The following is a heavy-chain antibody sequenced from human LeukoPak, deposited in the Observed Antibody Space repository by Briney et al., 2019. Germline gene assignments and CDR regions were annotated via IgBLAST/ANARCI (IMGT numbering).Heavy chain of an antibody. CDR2: IYPGDSDT. D-gene: IGHD6-19*01. J-gene: IGHJ3*02. CDR3: ARADGYSSGGGAFDI. V-gene: IGHV5-51*01. CDR1: GYSFTSYW. Sequence: GESLKISCKGSGYSFTSYWIGWVRQMPGKGLEWMGIIYPGDSDTRYSPSFQGQVTISADKSISTAYLQWSSLKASDTAMYYCARADGYSSGGGAFDIWGQGTMVTVSS.